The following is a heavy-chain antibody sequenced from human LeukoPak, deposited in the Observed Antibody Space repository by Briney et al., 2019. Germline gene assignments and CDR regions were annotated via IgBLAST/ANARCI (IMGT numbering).Heavy chain of an antibody. J-gene: IGHJ4*02. D-gene: IGHD6-13*01. CDR1: GGSISSSSYY. V-gene: IGHV4-39*07. CDR3: ARLGSSWYGVDY. Sequence: SETLSLTCTVSGGSISSSSYYWGWIRQPPGKGLEWIGSIYYSGSTYYNPSLKSRVTISVDTSKNQFSLKLSSVTAADTAVYYCARLGSSWYGVDYWGQGTLVTVSS. CDR2: IYYSGST.